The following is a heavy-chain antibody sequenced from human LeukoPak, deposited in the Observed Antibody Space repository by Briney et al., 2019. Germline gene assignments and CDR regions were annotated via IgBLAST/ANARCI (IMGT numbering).Heavy chain of an antibody. V-gene: IGHV1-46*01. CDR3: ARVAAEVVGVPGAIGFGWLRRDYYYMDV. D-gene: IGHD2-2*02. CDR2: INPSGGST. CDR1: GYTFTSYY. J-gene: IGHJ6*03. Sequence: ASVKVSCKASGYTFTSYYIHWVRQAPGEGLEWMGIINPSGGSTSYAQKFQGGVTMTRDMSTSTVYMELSSLRSEDTAVYYCARVAAEVVGVPGAIGFGWLRRDYYYMDVWGKGTTVTVSS.